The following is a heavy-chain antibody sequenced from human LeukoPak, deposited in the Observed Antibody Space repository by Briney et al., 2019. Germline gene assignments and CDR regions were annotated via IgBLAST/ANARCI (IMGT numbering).Heavy chain of an antibody. D-gene: IGHD3-22*01. V-gene: IGHV3-66*02. CDR1: GFTVSSNY. Sequence: GGSLRLSCAASGFTVSSNYMSWVRQAPGKGLEWVSVIYSGGSTYYADSVKGRFTISRDNSKNTLYLQMNSLRAEDTAVNYCARASYYYDSSGYYPHYWGQGTLVTVSS. CDR3: ARASYYYDSSGYYPHY. CDR2: IYSGGST. J-gene: IGHJ4*02.